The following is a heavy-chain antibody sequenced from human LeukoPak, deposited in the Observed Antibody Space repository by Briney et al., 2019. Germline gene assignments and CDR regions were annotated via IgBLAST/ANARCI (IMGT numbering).Heavy chain of an antibody. V-gene: IGHV3-23*01. CDR2: ISGSGGST. CDR3: AKEGTKDTRFDY. D-gene: IGHD2-8*01. Sequence: GGSLRLSCAASRFTFSTYAMSWVRQAPGKGLEWVSAISGSGGSTYYADSVKGRFTISRDNSKNTLYLQMNSLRAEDTAVYYCAKEGTKDTRFDYRGQGTLVTVSS. CDR1: RFTFSTYA. J-gene: IGHJ4*02.